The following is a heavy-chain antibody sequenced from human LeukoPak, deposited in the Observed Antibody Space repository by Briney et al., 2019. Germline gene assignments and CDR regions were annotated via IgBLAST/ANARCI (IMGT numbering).Heavy chain of an antibody. J-gene: IGHJ6*02. D-gene: IGHD5-18*01. CDR2: IIPILGIA. Sequence: ASVKVSCKASGGTFSSYAISWVRQAPGQGLEWMGRIIPILGIASYAQKFQGRVTITADKSTSTAYMELSSLRSEDTAVYYCASGYSYYYYGMDVWGQGTTVTVSS. CDR3: ASGYSYYYYGMDV. CDR1: GGTFSSYA. V-gene: IGHV1-69*04.